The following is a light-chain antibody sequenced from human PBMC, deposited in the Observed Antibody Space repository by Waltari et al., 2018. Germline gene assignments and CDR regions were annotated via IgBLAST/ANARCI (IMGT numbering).Light chain of an antibody. CDR2: QDN. V-gene: IGLV3-1*01. CDR1: NLGDKF. CDR3: QAWDSGTAV. Sequence: SYELTQPPSVSVSPGQTASISCSGDNLGDKFASWYQQKPGQSHLLVIYQDNRRPSGIPERFSGANSGNTATLIISGTQAMDEADYYCQAWDSGTAVFGTGTKVTVL. J-gene: IGLJ1*01.